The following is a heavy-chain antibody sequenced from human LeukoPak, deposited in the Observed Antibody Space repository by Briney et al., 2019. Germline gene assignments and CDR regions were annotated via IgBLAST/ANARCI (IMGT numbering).Heavy chain of an antibody. Sequence: GGSLRLSCAASGFTFSNHGMSWVRQAPGKGLEWVSAISYIGDKMYYADSVKGRFTISRDNSKNTLYLQMNSLRAEDTAVYYCAKDTGCSSTSCYVYYYYYMDVWGKGTTVTISS. CDR1: GFTFSNHG. D-gene: IGHD2-2*01. CDR3: AKDTGCSSTSCYVYYYYYMDV. V-gene: IGHV3-23*01. CDR2: ISYIGDKM. J-gene: IGHJ6*03.